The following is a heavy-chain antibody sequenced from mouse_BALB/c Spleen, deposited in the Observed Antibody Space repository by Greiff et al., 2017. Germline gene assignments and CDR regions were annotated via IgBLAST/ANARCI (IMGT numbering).Heavy chain of an antibody. CDR3: ARGGPMITTGAMDY. CDR2: IWAGGST. Sequence: QVQLQQSGPGLVAPSQSLSITCTVSGFSLTSYGVHWVRQPPGKGLEWLGVIWAGGSTNYNSALMSRLSISKDNSKSQVFLKMNSLQTDDTAMYYCARGGPMITTGAMDYWGQGTSVTVSS. D-gene: IGHD2-4*01. CDR1: GFSLTSYG. V-gene: IGHV2-9*02. J-gene: IGHJ4*01.